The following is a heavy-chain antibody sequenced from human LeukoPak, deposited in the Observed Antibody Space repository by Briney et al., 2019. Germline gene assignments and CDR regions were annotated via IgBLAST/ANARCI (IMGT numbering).Heavy chain of an antibody. CDR2: IYHSGST. V-gene: IGHV4-38-2*01. CDR3: ARNSSRTGVGVTNDYWYFDL. J-gene: IGHJ2*01. CDR1: DYSISSGYY. Sequence: PSETLPLTCAVSDYSISSGYYWAWIRQPPGKGLEWIGSIYHSGSTSYNPSLKSRVTISVDTSNNQFSLKLSSVAATDTAVYYCARNSSRTGVGVTNDYWYFDLWGRGTLVTVSS. D-gene: IGHD1-26*01.